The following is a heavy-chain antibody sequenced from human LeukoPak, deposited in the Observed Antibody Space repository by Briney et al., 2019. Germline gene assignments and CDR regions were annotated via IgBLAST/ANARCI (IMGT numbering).Heavy chain of an antibody. D-gene: IGHD3-10*01. CDR2: IYYSGST. J-gene: IGHJ4*02. V-gene: IGHV4-38-2*02. Sequence: SETLSLACSVSGYSISSGYYWGWIRQPPGKGLEWIGSIYYSGSTYYNPSLKSRVTISVDTSKNQFSLKLSSVTAADTAVYYCARDRELGYWGQGTLVTVSS. CDR1: GYSISSGYY. CDR3: ARDRELGY.